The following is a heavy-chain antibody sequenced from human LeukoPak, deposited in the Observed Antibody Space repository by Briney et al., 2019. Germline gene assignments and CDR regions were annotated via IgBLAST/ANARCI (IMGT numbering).Heavy chain of an antibody. CDR2: FDPEDGET. V-gene: IGHV1-24*01. D-gene: IGHD3-22*01. CDR3: ATARHSSGYYPFDY. Sequence: ASVKVSCKVSGYTLTELSMHWVRQAPGKGLEWRGGFDPEDGETIYAQKFQGRVTMTEGTSTDTAYMELSSLRSEDTAVYYCATARHSSGYYPFDYWGQGTLVTVSS. CDR1: GYTLTELS. J-gene: IGHJ4*02.